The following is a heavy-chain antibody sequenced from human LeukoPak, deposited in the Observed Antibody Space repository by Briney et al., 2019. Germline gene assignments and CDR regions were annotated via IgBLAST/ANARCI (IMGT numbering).Heavy chain of an antibody. CDR2: IKQDGSEK. CDR1: GFTFSSYW. CDR3: ARDPPNYDFWSGLFDY. V-gene: IGHV3-7*01. D-gene: IGHD3-3*01. Sequence: GGSLRLSCAASGFTFSSYWMSWVRQAPGKGLEWVANIKQDGSEKYYVDSVKGRFTISRDNAKNSLYLQMNSLRAEDTAVYYCARDPPNYDFWSGLFDYWGQGTLVTVSS. J-gene: IGHJ4*02.